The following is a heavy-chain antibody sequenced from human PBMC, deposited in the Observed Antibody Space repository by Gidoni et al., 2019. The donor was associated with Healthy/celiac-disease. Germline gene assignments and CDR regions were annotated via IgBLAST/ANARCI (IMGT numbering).Heavy chain of an antibody. CDR1: GGSFSGYY. Sequence: QVQLQQWGAVLLKPSETLSLTSAVYGGSFSGYYWSWIRQPPGKGLEWIGKINQSGSTNYNPSLKSRVTISVDTSKNQFSLKLSSVTTADTAVYYCARVAAAGTPKHWGQGTLVTVSS. V-gene: IGHV4-34*01. J-gene: IGHJ4*02. CDR3: ARVAAAGTPKH. D-gene: IGHD6-13*01. CDR2: INQSGST.